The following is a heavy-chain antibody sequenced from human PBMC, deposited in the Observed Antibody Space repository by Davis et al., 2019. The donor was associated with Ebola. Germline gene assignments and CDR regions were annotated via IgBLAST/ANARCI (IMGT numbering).Heavy chain of an antibody. V-gene: IGHV1-18*01. CDR1: GYTFTSYG. CDR3: ARGVGGDYDYYYYYGMDV. Sequence: ASVKVSCKASGYTFTSYGISWVRQAPGQGLEWMGWISAYNGNTNYAQKLQGRVTMTTDTSTSTAYMELRSLRSDDTAVYYCARGVGGDYDYYYYYGMDVWGQGTTVTVSS. D-gene: IGHD4-17*01. J-gene: IGHJ6*02. CDR2: ISAYNGNT.